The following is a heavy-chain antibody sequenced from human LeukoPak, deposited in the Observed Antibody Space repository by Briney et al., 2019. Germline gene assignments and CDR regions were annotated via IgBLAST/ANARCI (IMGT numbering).Heavy chain of an antibody. Sequence: PGGSLRLSCAASGFTFSRYWMSWVRQAPGKGLEWVSAISGSGGSTYYADSVKGRFTISRDNSKNTLYLQMNSLRAEDTAVYYCAKDGYDYYYYYMDVWGKGTTVTVSS. D-gene: IGHD1-1*01. V-gene: IGHV3-23*01. CDR2: ISGSGGST. J-gene: IGHJ6*03. CDR3: AKDGYDYYYYYMDV. CDR1: GFTFSRYW.